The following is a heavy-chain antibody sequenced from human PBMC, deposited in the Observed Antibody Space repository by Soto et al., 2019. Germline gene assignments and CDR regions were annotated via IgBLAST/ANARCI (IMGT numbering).Heavy chain of an antibody. D-gene: IGHD3-10*01. CDR2: VYSGGGT. V-gene: IGHV3-53*02. J-gene: IGHJ4*02. CDR1: GFSVSRNY. Sequence: QLVETGGGLIQPGTSLTLSCAASGFSVSRNYMTWVRQAPGTGLEWVSFVYSGGGTFYADSAKGRFILSRDDSQNTTYLQMNNLRAEDTAVYYCARVPGRLWGRGTLVTVAS. CDR3: ARVPGRL.